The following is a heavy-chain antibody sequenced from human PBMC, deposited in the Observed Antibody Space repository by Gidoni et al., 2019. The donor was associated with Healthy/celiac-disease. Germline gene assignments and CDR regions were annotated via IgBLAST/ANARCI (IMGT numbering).Heavy chain of an antibody. CDR3: ARDATYYDFWSGYSEYYFDY. J-gene: IGHJ4*02. V-gene: IGHV1-18*01. CDR2: ISAYNGNA. D-gene: IGHD3-3*01. CDR1: GYTFTSYG. Sequence: QVQLVQSGAEVKKPGASVKCSCKASGYTFTSYGISWVRQAPGQGLEWMGWISAYNGNANYAQKLQGRVTMTTDTSTSTAYMELRSLRSDDTAVYYCARDATYYDFWSGYSEYYFDYWGQGTLVTVSS.